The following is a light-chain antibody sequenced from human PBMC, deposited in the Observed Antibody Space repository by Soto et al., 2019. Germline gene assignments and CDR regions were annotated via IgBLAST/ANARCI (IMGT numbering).Light chain of an antibody. V-gene: IGKV3-20*01. J-gene: IGKJ5*01. CDR3: QQYGSSPPRIT. CDR2: GAF. CDR1: QTLSNR. Sequence: EIVLTQSPATLSSFPGERVTLSCRASQTLSNRLAWYQHKPGQAPRLLIYGAFSRATGIPDRFSGSGSGTDFTLTISRLEPEDFAVYYCQQYGSSPPRITFGQGTRLEIK.